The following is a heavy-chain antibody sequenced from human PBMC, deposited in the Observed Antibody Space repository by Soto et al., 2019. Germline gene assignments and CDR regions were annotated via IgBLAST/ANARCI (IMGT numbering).Heavy chain of an antibody. CDR1: GFTFSSYG. Sequence: PGGSLRLSSASSGFTFSSYGMHWVRQAPGKGLEWVAVISGSGGSTYYADSVKGRFTISRDNSTTIAYMEVRSLRSDDTAVYYCARDRATVAGPSGWFDHWGQGTLVTVSS. D-gene: IGHD6-19*01. CDR2: ISGSGGST. J-gene: IGHJ5*02. V-gene: IGHV3-NL1*01. CDR3: ARDRATVAGPSGWFDH.